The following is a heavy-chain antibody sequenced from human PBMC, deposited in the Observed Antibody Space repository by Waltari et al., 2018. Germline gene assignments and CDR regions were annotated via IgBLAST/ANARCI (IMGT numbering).Heavy chain of an antibody. J-gene: IGHJ4*02. D-gene: IGHD5-12*01. CDR2: INAGNGNT. Sequence: QVQLVQSGAEVKKPGASVKVSCKASGYTFTSYAMHWVRQAPGQRLEWMGWINAGNGNTKYSQEFQGRVTITRDTSASTAYMGLSSRGSEDMAVYYCARGRDDYHFDYWGQGTLVTVSS. V-gene: IGHV1-3*03. CDR3: ARGRDDYHFDY. CDR1: GYTFTSYA.